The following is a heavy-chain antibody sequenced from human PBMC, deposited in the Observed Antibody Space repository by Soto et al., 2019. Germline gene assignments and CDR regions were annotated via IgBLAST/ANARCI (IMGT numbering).Heavy chain of an antibody. CDR1: GFTFSSYA. CDR3: ARAPDYYPHYYFDY. CDR2: ISYDGSNK. Sequence: QVQLVESGGGVVQPGRSLRLSCAASGFTFSSYAMHWVRQAPGKGLEWVAVISYDGSNKYYADSVKGRFTISRDNSKNTLYLQMNSLRAEDTAVYYCARAPDYYPHYYFDYWGQGTLVTVSS. J-gene: IGHJ4*02. V-gene: IGHV3-30-3*01. D-gene: IGHD1-26*01.